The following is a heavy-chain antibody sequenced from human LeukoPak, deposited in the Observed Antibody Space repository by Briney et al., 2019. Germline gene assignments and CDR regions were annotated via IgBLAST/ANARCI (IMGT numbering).Heavy chain of an antibody. J-gene: IGHJ4*02. D-gene: IGHD4-17*01. CDR1: GFTFSSYA. V-gene: IGHV3-30-3*01. Sequence: GRSLRLSCAASGFTFSSYAMHWVRQAPGKGLEWVAVISYDGSNKYYADSVKGRFTISRDNSKNTLYLQMNSLRAEDTAVYYCARKFDGAYGYSTNYGGQGTLVTVSS. CDR3: ARKFDGAYGYSTNY. CDR2: ISYDGSNK.